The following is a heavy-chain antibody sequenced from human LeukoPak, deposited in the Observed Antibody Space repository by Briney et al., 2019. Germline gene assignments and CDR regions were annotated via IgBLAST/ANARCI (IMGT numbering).Heavy chain of an antibody. D-gene: IGHD3-22*01. CDR2: ISVYNDYT. J-gene: IGHJ4*02. V-gene: IGHV1-18*01. CDR1: GNIFTTYG. Sequence: ASVKVSCKASGNIFTTYGISWVRQAPGQGLEWMGWISVYNDYTTYAQTFQGRVTMTTDTSTSTAYMELRNLRSDDTAVYYCARNDSSGYSEYWGQGTLVTVS. CDR3: ARNDSSGYSEY.